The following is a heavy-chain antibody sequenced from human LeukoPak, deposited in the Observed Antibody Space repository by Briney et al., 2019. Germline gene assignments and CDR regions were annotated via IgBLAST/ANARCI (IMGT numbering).Heavy chain of an antibody. D-gene: IGHD3-22*01. J-gene: IGHJ4*02. V-gene: IGHV3-23*01. Sequence: GGSLRLSCAVSGFTLSTYAMTWARQAPGKGLEWVSSIVGSSGNTYYADSVKGRFTISGDNSKNTLYLQMSSLRAEDTAVYYCANPAGYFDSSGYDVDYWGQGTLVTVSS. CDR2: IVGSSGNT. CDR3: ANPAGYFDSSGYDVDY. CDR1: GFTLSTYA.